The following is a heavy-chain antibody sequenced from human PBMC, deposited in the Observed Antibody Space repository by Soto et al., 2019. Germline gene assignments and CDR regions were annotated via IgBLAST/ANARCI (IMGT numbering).Heavy chain of an antibody. J-gene: IGHJ4*02. CDR1: GFTFSSFG. V-gene: IGHV3-30*03. D-gene: IGHD5-18*01. Sequence: QAQLVESGGGVVQPGRSLRLSCAAVGFTFSSFGMQWVRQAPGTGLEWVAVISYDGGLQHYADSVKGRFTISRDNSKNMVLLQMNSLRAEDTAVYYCVSDRGYGHASVPYSWGQGTLVSVSS. CDR2: ISYDGGLQ. CDR3: VSDRGYGHASVPYS.